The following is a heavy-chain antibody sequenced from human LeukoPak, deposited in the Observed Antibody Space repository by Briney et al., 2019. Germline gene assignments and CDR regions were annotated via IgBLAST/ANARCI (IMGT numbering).Heavy chain of an antibody. CDR3: TTTYYYDSSGYYYGDY. V-gene: IGHV3-15*01. D-gene: IGHD3-22*01. CDR1: GFTFSNAW. CDR2: IKSKTDGGTT. Sequence: GGSLRLSCAASGFTFSNAWMSWVRQAPGKGLEWVGRIKSKTDGGTTDYAAPVKGRFTISRDDSKNTLYLQMNSLKTEDTAVYYCTTTYYYDSSGYYYGDYWGQRTLVTVSS. J-gene: IGHJ4*02.